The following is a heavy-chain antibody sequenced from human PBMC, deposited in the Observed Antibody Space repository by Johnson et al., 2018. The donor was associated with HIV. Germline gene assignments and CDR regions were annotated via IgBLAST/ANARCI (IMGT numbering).Heavy chain of an antibody. J-gene: IGHJ3*01. CDR1: GFTFSDSY. Sequence: VQLVESGGGVVQPGRSLRLSCAASGFTFSDSYMTWIRQAPGKGLEWVSYISSSGGTIYYADSVRGRFTISRNNAKNSLYLQMNSLRAEDTAVYFCATIWRNEGRHSFDVWCQGTMVAVS. CDR3: ATIWRNEGRHSFDV. CDR2: ISSSGGTI. V-gene: IGHV3-11*04. D-gene: IGHD1-1*01.